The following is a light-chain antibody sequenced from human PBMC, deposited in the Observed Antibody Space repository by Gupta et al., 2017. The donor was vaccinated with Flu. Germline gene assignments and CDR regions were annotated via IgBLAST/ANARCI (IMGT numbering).Light chain of an antibody. V-gene: IGKV3-20*01. CDR1: QSVTSN. CDR3: QQDNDAMT. J-gene: IGKJ1*01. CDR2: GAS. Sequence: SPGPLSLSPGETATLSCRASQSVTSNLAWYQRRPGQAPRLLIYGASNRAAGTPGRFSASGSGTDFTLTISRLGPEDFAVYYWQQDNDAMTFGQGTKVEV.